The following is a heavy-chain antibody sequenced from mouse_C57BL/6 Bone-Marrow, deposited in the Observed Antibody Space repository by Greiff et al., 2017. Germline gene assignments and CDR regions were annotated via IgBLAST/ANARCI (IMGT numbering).Heavy chain of an antibody. CDR3: ARGTRITTVLDY. CDR1: GYTFTSYW. Sequence: QVQLQQPGAELVKPGASVKLSCKASGYTFTSYWVHWVKQRPGQGLEWIGMIHPNSGSTNYNEKFKSKATLTVDKSSSTAYMQLSSLTSEDSAVYYCARGTRITTVLDYWGQGTTLTVSS. CDR2: IHPNSGST. V-gene: IGHV1-64*01. J-gene: IGHJ2*01. D-gene: IGHD1-1*01.